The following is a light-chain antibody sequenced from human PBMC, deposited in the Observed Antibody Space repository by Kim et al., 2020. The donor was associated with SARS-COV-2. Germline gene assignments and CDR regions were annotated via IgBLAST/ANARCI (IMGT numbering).Light chain of an antibody. CDR2: GAS. Sequence: EIVMTQSPATLSVSPGERVTLSCRASQSVSTNLAWYQQKPGQPPRLLIYGASTRATGIPARFSGSGSGTEFTLTISSLQSEDFGLYYCQQYNDGPPWTFGQGTKVDIK. J-gene: IGKJ1*01. CDR3: QQYNDGPPWT. V-gene: IGKV3-15*01. CDR1: QSVSTN.